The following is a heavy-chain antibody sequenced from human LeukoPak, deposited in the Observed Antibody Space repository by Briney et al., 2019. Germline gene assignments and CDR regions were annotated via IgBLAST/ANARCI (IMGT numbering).Heavy chain of an antibody. CDR1: GFTFSTYW. V-gene: IGHV3-7*03. J-gene: IGHJ4*02. CDR3: AKRSAESSGYFDY. CDR2: IKEDESER. Sequence: PGGSLRLSCAASGFTFSTYWMSWVRQAPGKGLEWVANIKEDESERNYVDSVKGRFTISRDNSKSTLYLQMNSLRAEDTAVYYCAKRSAESSGYFDYWGQGTRVTVSS. D-gene: IGHD6-19*01.